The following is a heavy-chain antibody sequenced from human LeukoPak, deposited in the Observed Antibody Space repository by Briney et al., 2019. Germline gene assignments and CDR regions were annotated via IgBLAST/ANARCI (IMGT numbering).Heavy chain of an antibody. CDR3: ARDRNGPYYYGMDV. Sequence: SQTLSLTCTVSGGSISSGGYYWSWIRQHPGKGLEWIGYIYYSGSTYYNPSLKSRVTISVDTSKNQFSLKLSSVTAADTAVYYCARDRNGPYYYGMDVWGQGTTVTVSS. J-gene: IGHJ6*02. V-gene: IGHV4-31*03. CDR1: GGSISSGGYY. CDR2: IYYSGST. D-gene: IGHD2-8*01.